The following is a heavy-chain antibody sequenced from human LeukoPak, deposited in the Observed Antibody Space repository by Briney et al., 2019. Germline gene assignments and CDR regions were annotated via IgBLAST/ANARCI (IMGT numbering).Heavy chain of an antibody. Sequence: GGSLRLSCAASGFTFSSYAMSWVRQAPGKGLEWVSAISGSGGSTYYADSVKGRFTISRDNSKNTLYLQMNSLRAEDTAVYYCASAYSSSWFPYYYYYGMDVWGQGTTVTVSS. V-gene: IGHV3-23*01. CDR3: ASAYSSSWFPYYYYYGMDV. J-gene: IGHJ6*02. D-gene: IGHD6-13*01. CDR2: ISGSGGST. CDR1: GFTFSSYA.